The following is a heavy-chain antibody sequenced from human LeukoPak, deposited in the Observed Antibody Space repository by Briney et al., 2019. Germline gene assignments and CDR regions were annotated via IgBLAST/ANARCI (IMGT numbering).Heavy chain of an antibody. Sequence: SETLSLTCSVSGGSVSSGTYYWSWIRQPPGKGLESIGYIYYSGSTNYNPSLKSRVTISVDTSRNQFSLKLNSLTAADTAVYYCASVFRGSGNYFDYWGQGSLVTVSS. J-gene: IGHJ4*02. V-gene: IGHV4-61*01. CDR1: GGSVSSGTYY. D-gene: IGHD3-10*01. CDR2: IYYSGST. CDR3: ASVFRGSGNYFDY.